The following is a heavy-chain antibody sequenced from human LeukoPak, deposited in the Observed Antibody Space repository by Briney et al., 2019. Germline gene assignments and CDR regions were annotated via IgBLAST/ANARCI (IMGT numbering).Heavy chain of an antibody. CDR2: ISAYNGNT. CDR3: ARDDPDYDILTGYPYYFVY. D-gene: IGHD3-9*01. V-gene: IGHV1-18*01. Sequence: WASVKVFCKASGYTFTSYGISWVRQAPGQRLEWMGWISAYNGNTNYAQKLQGRVTMTTDTSTSTAYMELRSLRSDDTAVYYCARDDPDYDILTGYPYYFVYWGQGTLVTVSS. J-gene: IGHJ4*02. CDR1: GYTFTSYG.